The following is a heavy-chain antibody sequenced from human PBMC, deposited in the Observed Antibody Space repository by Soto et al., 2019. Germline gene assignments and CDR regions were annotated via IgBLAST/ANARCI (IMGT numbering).Heavy chain of an antibody. Sequence: SETLSLTCSVSGYSISSGYYWGWIRQPPGKGLEWIGSIYHSGSTYYNPSLKSRVTISVDTSKNQFSLKLSSVTAADTAVYYCAXDPYYYDSSGYYYYFDYWGQGTLVTVSS. D-gene: IGHD3-22*01. CDR3: AXDPYYYDSSGYYYYFDY. CDR1: GYSISSGYY. CDR2: IYHSGST. V-gene: IGHV4-38-2*02. J-gene: IGHJ4*02.